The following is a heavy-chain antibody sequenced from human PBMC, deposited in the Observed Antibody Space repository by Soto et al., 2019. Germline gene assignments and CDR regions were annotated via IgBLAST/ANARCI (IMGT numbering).Heavy chain of an antibody. CDR3: AKPYLGSLTGSWYFDL. Sequence: EVQLVQSGAEVKKPGESLKISCKGSGYSFTSYWIGWVRQMPGKGLEWMGIIYPGDSDTRYSPSFQGQVTISADKSISTAFLQWSSLKASAPALYYCAKPYLGSLTGSWYFDLWGRGTLVTVSS. J-gene: IGHJ2*01. CDR2: IYPGDSDT. V-gene: IGHV5-51*01. D-gene: IGHD3-9*01. CDR1: GYSFTSYW.